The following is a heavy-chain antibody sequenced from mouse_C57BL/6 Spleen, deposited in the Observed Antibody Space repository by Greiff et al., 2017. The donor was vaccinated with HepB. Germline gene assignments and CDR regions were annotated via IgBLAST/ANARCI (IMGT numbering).Heavy chain of an antibody. CDR2: ISYDGSN. CDR3: ARDETTVVAPYAMDY. Sequence: EVQLQESGPGLVKPSQSLSLTCSVTGYSITSGYYWNWIRQFPGNNLEWMGYISYDGSNNYNPSLKNRISITRDTSKNQFFLKLNSVTTEDTATYYCARDETTVVAPYAMDYWGQGTSVTVSS. J-gene: IGHJ4*01. CDR1: GYSITSGYY. D-gene: IGHD1-1*01. V-gene: IGHV3-6*01.